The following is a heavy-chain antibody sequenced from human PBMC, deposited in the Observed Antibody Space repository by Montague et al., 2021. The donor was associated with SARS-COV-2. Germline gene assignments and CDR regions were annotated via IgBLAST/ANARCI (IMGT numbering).Heavy chain of an antibody. Sequence: SETLSLTCAVYGGSFSGHYWNWIRQPPGKGLEWIGEINHSGSTNNNPSLKSRVTMSVDTSKNQFSLKLSSVTAADTAVYYCARVARQGYGFRLGSFDYWGQGTLVTVSS. J-gene: IGHJ4*02. V-gene: IGHV4-34*01. D-gene: IGHD3-10*01. CDR1: GGSFSGHY. CDR3: ARVARQGYGFRLGSFDY. CDR2: INHSGST.